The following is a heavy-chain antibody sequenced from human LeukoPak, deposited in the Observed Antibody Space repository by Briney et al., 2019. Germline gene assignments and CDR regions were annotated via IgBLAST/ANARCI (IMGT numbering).Heavy chain of an antibody. Sequence: KSSETLSLTCAVSDYSISSGNYWGWIRQPPRKGLEWIGSVYHSGSTHYRPSLKSRVTISVDTSKNQFSLKLSSVTAADTAVYYCARNDSSGHFDYWGQGTLVTVSS. CDR1: DYSISSGNY. J-gene: IGHJ4*02. CDR3: ARNDSSGHFDY. V-gene: IGHV4-38-2*01. CDR2: VYHSGST. D-gene: IGHD3-22*01.